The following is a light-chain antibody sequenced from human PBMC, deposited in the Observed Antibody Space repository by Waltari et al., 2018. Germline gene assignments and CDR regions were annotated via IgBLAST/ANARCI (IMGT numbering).Light chain of an antibody. CDR2: DVS. CDR1: SSDIGLYNY. J-gene: IGLJ1*01. V-gene: IGLV2-11*02. CDR3: SSYAGSNTFI. Sequence: QAALTQPPSVSGSPGQSVTISCTGASSDIGLYNYVSWYQQHPGEAPKLMIYDVSKRPSGVSDRFSGSRSGYTASLTISGLQAEDEADYYCSSYAGSNTFIFGAGSRLTVL.